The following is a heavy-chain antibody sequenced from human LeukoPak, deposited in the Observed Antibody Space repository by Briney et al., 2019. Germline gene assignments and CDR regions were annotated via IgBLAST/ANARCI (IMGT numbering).Heavy chain of an antibody. V-gene: IGHV3-7*01. CDR2: IKQDGSEK. J-gene: IGHJ6*02. CDR1: GFTFSSYW. CDR3: AKVRNFRAPNYYYYGMDV. Sequence: CAASGFTFSSYWMSWVRQAPGKGLEWVANIKQDGSEKYYVDSVKGRFTISRDNAKNSLYLQMNSLRAEDTAVYYCAKVRNFRAPNYYYYGMDVWGQGTTVTVSS. D-gene: IGHD3-3*01.